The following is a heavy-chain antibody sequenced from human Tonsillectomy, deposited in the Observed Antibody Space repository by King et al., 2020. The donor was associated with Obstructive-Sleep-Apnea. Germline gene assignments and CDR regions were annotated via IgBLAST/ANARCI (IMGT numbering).Heavy chain of an antibody. CDR1: GGSLSGYY. V-gene: IGHV4-34*01. Sequence: VQLQQWGAGLLKPSETLSLTCAVYGGSLSGYYWSWIRQPPGKGREWIGEINHSGSTNHNPSLKSRVTISLDTSKNQFSLNLSSVTAADTAIYYCARGSMGESGYDFGYWGQGTLVTVSS. J-gene: IGHJ4*02. CDR2: INHSGST. D-gene: IGHD5-12*01. CDR3: ARGSMGESGYDFGY.